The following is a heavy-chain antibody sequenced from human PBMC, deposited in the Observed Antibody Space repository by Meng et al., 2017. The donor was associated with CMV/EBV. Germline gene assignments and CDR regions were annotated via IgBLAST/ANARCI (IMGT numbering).Heavy chain of an antibody. CDR1: GYTFTGYY. J-gene: IGHJ6*02. Sequence: ASVKVSCKASGYTFTGYYMHWVRQAPGQGLEWMGWINPNSGGTNYAQKFQGRVTMTRDTSISTAYMELSRLRSDDTAVYYCARGQSRIVVPAASVDYYYGMDVWGQGTTVTVSS. CDR3: ARGQSRIVVPAASVDYYYGMDV. V-gene: IGHV1-2*02. CDR2: INPNSGGT. D-gene: IGHD2-2*01.